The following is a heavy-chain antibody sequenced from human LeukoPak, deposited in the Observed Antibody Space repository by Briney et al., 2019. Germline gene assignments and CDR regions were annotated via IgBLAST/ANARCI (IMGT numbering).Heavy chain of an antibody. CDR2: ISSSSSYI. J-gene: IGHJ4*02. Sequence: GGSLRLSCAASGFTFSSYGMHWVRQAPGKGLEWVSSISSSSSYIYYAASVKGRFTISRDNAKNSLYLQMNRLRAEDTAVYYCARVRVGVSASVDYWGQGTLVTVSS. D-gene: IGHD2-21*01. V-gene: IGHV3-21*01. CDR1: GFTFSSYG. CDR3: ARVRVGVSASVDY.